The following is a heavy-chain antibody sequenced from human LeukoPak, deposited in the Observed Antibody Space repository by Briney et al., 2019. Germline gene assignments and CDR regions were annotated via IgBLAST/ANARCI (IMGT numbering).Heavy chain of an antibody. D-gene: IGHD4-23*01. CDR2: ISGSGGST. Sequence: GGSLRLSCAASGFTFSSYAMSWVRQAPGKGLEWVSAISGSGGSTYYADSVKGRFTISRDNAKNSLYLQMNSLRAEDTAVYYCASDYGGKGYWYFDLWGRGTLVTVSS. CDR1: GFTFSSYA. J-gene: IGHJ2*01. V-gene: IGHV3-23*01. CDR3: ASDYGGKGYWYFDL.